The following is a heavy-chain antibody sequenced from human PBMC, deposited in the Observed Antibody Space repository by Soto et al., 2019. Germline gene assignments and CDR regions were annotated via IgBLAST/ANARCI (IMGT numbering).Heavy chain of an antibody. J-gene: IGHJ4*02. D-gene: IGHD6-13*01. CDR3: ARGSAACTKSPFDY. V-gene: IGHV4-59*01. Sequence: VQLQESGPGLVKPSETLSLTCTVSGGSISGYYWSWIRQSPGKGLEWIGYSHYSGRTNYNPSLKSRVTISGDTYKNPLSLKLSSVTAADTAVYYCARGSAACTKSPFDYWGQGTLVTVSS. CDR2: SHYSGRT. CDR1: GGSISGYY.